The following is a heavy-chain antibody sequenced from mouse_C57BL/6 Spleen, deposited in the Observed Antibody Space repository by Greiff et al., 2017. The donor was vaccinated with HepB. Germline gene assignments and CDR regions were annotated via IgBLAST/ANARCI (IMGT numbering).Heavy chain of an antibody. J-gene: IGHJ2*01. Sequence: VQLQQSGAELVRPGASVKLSCKASGYTFTDYYINWVKQRPGQGLEWIARIYPGSGNTYYNEKFKGKATLTAEKSSSTAYMQLSSLTSEDSAVYFCARESYYGNYGADYWGQGTTLTVSS. CDR1: GYTFTDYY. CDR3: ARESYYGNYGADY. D-gene: IGHD2-1*01. V-gene: IGHV1-76*01. CDR2: IYPGSGNT.